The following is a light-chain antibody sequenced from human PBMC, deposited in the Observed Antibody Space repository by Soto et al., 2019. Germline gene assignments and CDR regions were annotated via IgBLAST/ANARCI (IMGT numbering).Light chain of an antibody. CDR3: QTWGTGIHVV. V-gene: IGLV4-69*01. Sequence: QLVLTQSPSASASLGASVKLTCTLSSGHNSYAIAWHQQQPEKGPRYLMNLNSDGSHSKGDGIPDRFSGSSSGAERYLTISSLQSEDEADYYCQTWGTGIHVVFGGGTKLTVL. CDR1: SGHNSYA. CDR2: LNSDGSH. J-gene: IGLJ2*01.